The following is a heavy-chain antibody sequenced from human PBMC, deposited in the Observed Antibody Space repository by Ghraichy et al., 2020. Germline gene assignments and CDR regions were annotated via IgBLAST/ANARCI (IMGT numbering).Heavy chain of an antibody. V-gene: IGHV3-21*01. Sequence: LSLTCAASGFTFSSYSMNWVRQAPGKGLEWVSSISSSSSYIYYADSVKGRFTISRDNAKNSLYLQMNSLRAEDTAVYYCARDVYDYFDYWGQGTLVTVSS. CDR1: GFTFSSYS. CDR3: ARDVYDYFDY. D-gene: IGHD2-8*01. CDR2: ISSSSSYI. J-gene: IGHJ4*02.